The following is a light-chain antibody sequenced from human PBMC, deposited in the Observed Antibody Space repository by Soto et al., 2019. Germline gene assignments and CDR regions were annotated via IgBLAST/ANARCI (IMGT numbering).Light chain of an antibody. Sequence: QSVLTQPRSVSGSPGQSVTISCTGTSSDVGGYNYVSWYQQHPGKAPKLMIYDVSKRPSGVPDRFSGSKSGNTASLTISGLQAEDEADYYCCSYAGSYPVVFGVGTKVTVL. V-gene: IGLV2-11*01. J-gene: IGLJ2*01. CDR3: CSYAGSYPVV. CDR1: SSDVGGYNY. CDR2: DVS.